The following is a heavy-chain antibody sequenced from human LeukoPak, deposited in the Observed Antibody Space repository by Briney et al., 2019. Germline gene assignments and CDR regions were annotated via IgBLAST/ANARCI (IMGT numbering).Heavy chain of an antibody. J-gene: IGHJ3*02. V-gene: IGHV1-18*01. CDR3: ATTSPNIAAAGTGAFDI. Sequence: ASVKVSCKASGYTFTSYDINWVRQATGQGLEWMGWISAYNGNTNYAQKLQGRVTMTTDTSTSTAYMELRSLRSDDTAVYYCATTSPNIAAAGTGAFDIWGQGTMVTVSS. D-gene: IGHD6-13*01. CDR1: GYTFTSYD. CDR2: ISAYNGNT.